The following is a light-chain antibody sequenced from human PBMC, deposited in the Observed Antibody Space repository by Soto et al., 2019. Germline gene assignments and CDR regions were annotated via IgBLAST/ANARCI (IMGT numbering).Light chain of an antibody. Sequence: QSALTQPRSVSGSPGQSVTVSCTGTSSDVGDYNYVSWYQQHPGKAPKLMIYDVSQRPSGVPDRFSGSKSGNTASLTISGLQTEDEADYYCRSYAGRYSLYVFGTGTKVTVL. CDR3: RSYAGRYSLYV. CDR1: SSDVGDYNY. J-gene: IGLJ1*01. V-gene: IGLV2-11*01. CDR2: DVS.